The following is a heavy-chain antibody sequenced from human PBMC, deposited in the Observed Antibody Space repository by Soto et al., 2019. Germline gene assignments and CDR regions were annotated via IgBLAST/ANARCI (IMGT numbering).Heavy chain of an antibody. CDR2: IYYSGST. CDR1: GGSISSGGYY. V-gene: IGHV4-31*03. Sequence: SETLSLTCTVSGGSISSGGYYWSWIRQHPGKGLEWIGYIYYSGSTYYNPSLKSRVTISVDTSKNQFSLKLSSVTAADTAVYYCARTIAAAGRPSAEYFQHWGQGTLVTVSS. D-gene: IGHD6-13*01. CDR3: ARTIAAAGRPSAEYFQH. J-gene: IGHJ1*01.